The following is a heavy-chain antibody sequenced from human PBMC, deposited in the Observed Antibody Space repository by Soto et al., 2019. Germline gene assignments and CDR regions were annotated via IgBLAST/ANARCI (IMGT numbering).Heavy chain of an antibody. V-gene: IGHV3-23*01. CDR2: ISGSGASR. CDR3: ARGPCSGGGCYSRHFDD. CDR1: GFSLSSYA. D-gene: IGHD2-15*01. J-gene: IGHJ4*02. Sequence: EVQLLESGGGLAQPGGSLRLSCAGSGFSLSSYAMSWVRQAPGKGLEWVSGISGSGASRDYADSVKGRFTIARDNFENKLFLQMNSLRGEDTAVYYCARGPCSGGGCYSRHFDDWGQGTLVTVSS.